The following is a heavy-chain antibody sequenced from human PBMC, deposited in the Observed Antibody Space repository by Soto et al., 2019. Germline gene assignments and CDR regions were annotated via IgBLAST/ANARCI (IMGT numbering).Heavy chain of an antibody. CDR3: ARDRRGSGWYEVDY. Sequence: QVQLVQSGAEVKKPGASVKVSCKASGYTFTSYDMHWVRQAPGQALEWMGIINPSGGSTSYAQKFQGRVTMTRDKSTSTVYMELCSLRSEDTAVYCWARDRRGSGWYEVDYWGQGTLVTVSS. CDR1: GYTFTSYD. D-gene: IGHD6-19*01. V-gene: IGHV1-46*03. J-gene: IGHJ4*02. CDR2: INPSGGST.